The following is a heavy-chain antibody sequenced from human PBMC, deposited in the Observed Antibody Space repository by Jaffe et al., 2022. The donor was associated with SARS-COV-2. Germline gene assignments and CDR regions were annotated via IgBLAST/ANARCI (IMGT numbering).Heavy chain of an antibody. CDR3: AREGGHTMAFDY. CDR2: ISSSGSTI. CDR1: GFTFSSYE. V-gene: IGHV3-48*03. Sequence: EVQLVESGGGLVQPGGSLRLSCAASGFTFSSYEMNWVRQAPGKGLEWVSYISSSGSTIYYADSVKGRFTISRDNAKNSLYLQMNSLRAEDTAVYYCAREGGHTMAFDYWGQGTLVTVSS. D-gene: IGHD3-10*01. J-gene: IGHJ4*02.